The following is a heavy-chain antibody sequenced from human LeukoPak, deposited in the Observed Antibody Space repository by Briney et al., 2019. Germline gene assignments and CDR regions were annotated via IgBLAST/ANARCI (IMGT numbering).Heavy chain of an antibody. CDR3: ARDGGGIVVVPAANYYYYMDV. D-gene: IGHD2-2*01. CDR1: GYTFTGYY. Sequence: ASVKVSCKASGYTFTGYYMHWVRQAPGQGLEWMGWINPNSGGTNYAQKFQGRVTMTRDTSISTAYMELSRLRSDDTAVYYCARDGGGIVVVPAANYYYYMDVWGKGTTVTVSS. J-gene: IGHJ6*03. CDR2: INPNSGGT. V-gene: IGHV1-2*02.